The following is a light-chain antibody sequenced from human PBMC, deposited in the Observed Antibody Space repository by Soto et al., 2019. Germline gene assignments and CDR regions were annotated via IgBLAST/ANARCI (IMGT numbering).Light chain of an antibody. CDR2: HAS. Sequence: EIVMTQSPATLSVSPGERATLSCRASQSVSSNLAWYQQKPGQAPRLLIYHASTRGTGIPARFSGSGSGTEFTLTISSLQAEDFAVYYCQQYNKWPLTFGGGTKVEMK. CDR1: QSVSSN. J-gene: IGKJ4*01. V-gene: IGKV3-15*01. CDR3: QQYNKWPLT.